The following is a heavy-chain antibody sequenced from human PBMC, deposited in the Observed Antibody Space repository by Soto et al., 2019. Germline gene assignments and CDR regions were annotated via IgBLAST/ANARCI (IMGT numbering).Heavy chain of an antibody. CDR2: IKQDGSEK. CDR1: GLTVKSYC. CDR3: ARDRRDYDFWSGYSGY. V-gene: IGHV3-7*01. D-gene: IGHD3-3*01. Sequence: PGCSLKLARSSCGLTVKSYCMSGFRQAPGKGLEWVANIKQDGSEKYYVDSVKGRFAMSRDNAKNSLYLQMNSLRAEDTAVYYCARDRRDYDFWSGYSGYWGQATLVTVSS. J-gene: IGHJ4*02.